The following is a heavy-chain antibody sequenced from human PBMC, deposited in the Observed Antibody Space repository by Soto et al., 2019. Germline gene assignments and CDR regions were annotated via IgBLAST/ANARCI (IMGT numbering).Heavy chain of an antibody. D-gene: IGHD3-9*01. CDR2: ISYDGSNK. V-gene: IGHV3-30*03. J-gene: IGHJ4*02. Sequence: QVQLVESGGGVAQPGRSLRLSCVASGFVFSTYGMHWVRQAPGEGLEWVAFISYDGSNKYYADSVKGRFTISRDNSQKTLYLQMSSLGDEDSAVYFCAMDGRLYDGAGYYPMYWGQGSLVTVSS. CDR3: AMDGRLYDGAGYYPMY. CDR1: GFVFSTYG.